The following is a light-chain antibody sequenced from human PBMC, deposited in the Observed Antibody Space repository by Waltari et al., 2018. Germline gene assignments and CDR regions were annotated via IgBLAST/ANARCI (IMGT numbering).Light chain of an antibody. CDR3: QKYERLPAT. J-gene: IGKJ1*01. V-gene: IGKV3-20*01. CDR1: QMVGRS. Sequence: SCSASQMVGRSLAWYQQRPGRAPRRLIYDASNRATGIPDRFSGSGFGTDFSLTISRLEPEDFAVYYCQKYERLPATFGQGTKVEIK. CDR2: DAS.